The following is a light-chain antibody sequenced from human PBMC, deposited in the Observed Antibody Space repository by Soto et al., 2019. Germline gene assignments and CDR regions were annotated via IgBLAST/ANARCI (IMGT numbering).Light chain of an antibody. CDR2: AES. V-gene: IGKV1-39*01. CDR3: EQTYSTPVT. Sequence: DLQMTQSPSSLSSSLGDRVTVTCRTSQNIYNYLNWYQQKPGKAPKILIYAESSVQSGVPSRFSGTGSGTDLTLTISSLQPEDFATYYCEQTYSTPVTCGQGTRLEIK. J-gene: IGKJ5*01. CDR1: QNIYNY.